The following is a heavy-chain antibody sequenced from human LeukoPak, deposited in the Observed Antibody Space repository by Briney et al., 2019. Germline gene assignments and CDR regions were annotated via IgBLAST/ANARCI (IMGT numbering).Heavy chain of an antibody. D-gene: IGHD5-12*01. CDR1: GFTFRAYA. CDR2: ISGSGDGT. CDR3: AKVGGYSGNESPRGYFDY. J-gene: IGHJ4*02. Sequence: GGSLRLSCAASGFTFRAYAMSWVRQAPGKGLEWVSTISGSGDGTFYADSVKGRFTISRDDSQNTLHLQMNSLRGEDTALYYCAKVGGYSGNESPRGYFDYWGQGTLVTVSS. V-gene: IGHV3-23*01.